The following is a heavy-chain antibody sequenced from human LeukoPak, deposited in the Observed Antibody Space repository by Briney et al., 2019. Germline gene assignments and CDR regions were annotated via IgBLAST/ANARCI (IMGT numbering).Heavy chain of an antibody. V-gene: IGHV1-46*01. D-gene: IGHD1-26*01. CDR3: ASNSGSYQSYWHFDL. CDR1: EYTFTGYY. CDR2: INPSGGST. Sequence: EASVKVSCKASEYTFTGYYLHWVRQAPGQGLEWMGIINPSGGSTSYAQKFQGRVTMTRDTSTSTVYMELSSLRSEDTAVYYCASNSGSYQSYWHFDLWGRGTLVTVSS. J-gene: IGHJ2*01.